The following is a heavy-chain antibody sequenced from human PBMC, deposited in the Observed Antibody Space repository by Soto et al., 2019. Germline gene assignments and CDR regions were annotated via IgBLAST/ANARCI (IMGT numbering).Heavy chain of an antibody. Sequence: KTSETLSLTCAVSGGSISSGGYSWSWIRQPPGKGLEWIGYIYHSGSTYYNPSLKSRVTISVDRSKNQFSLKLSSVTAADTAVYYCARTYSSSPLFDYWGQGTLVTVPQ. V-gene: IGHV4-30-2*01. D-gene: IGHD6-6*01. CDR2: IYHSGST. CDR3: ARTYSSSPLFDY. CDR1: GGSISSGGYS. J-gene: IGHJ4*02.